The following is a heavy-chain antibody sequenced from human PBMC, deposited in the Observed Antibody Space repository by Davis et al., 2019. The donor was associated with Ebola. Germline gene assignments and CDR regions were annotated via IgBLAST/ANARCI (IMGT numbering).Heavy chain of an antibody. CDR1: GDSVFGKNGA. V-gene: IGHV6-1*01. Sequence: HSQTLSLTCAISGDSVFGKNGAWNWIRQSPSRGLEWLGRTYSTSKWHNDYAESVRGRIIINPDTSRNQLSLQVNSVTPEDTAVYYCARGWLRSKFDYWGRGTLVTVSS. J-gene: IGHJ4*02. CDR3: ARGWLRSKFDY. CDR2: TYSTSKWHN. D-gene: IGHD5-12*01.